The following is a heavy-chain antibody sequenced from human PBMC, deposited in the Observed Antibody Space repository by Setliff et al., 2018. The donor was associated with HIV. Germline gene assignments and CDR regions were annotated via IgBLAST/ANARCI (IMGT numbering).Heavy chain of an antibody. CDR2: IYTSVNT. V-gene: IGHV4-4*07. J-gene: IGHJ4*02. CDR3: ARGPTTSWYYFDY. CDR1: GGSISSYY. Sequence: SETLSLTCTVSGGSISSYYWSWIRQPAGKGLEWIGRIYTSVNTNYNPSLKSRVTMSLDTSKNQFSLKLGSVTAADTAVYYCARGPTTSWYYFDYWGQGTLVTVSS. D-gene: IGHD2-2*01.